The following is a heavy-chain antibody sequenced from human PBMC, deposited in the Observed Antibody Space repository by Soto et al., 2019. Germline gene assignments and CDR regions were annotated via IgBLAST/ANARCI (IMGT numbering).Heavy chain of an antibody. CDR1: GFTFSSYG. CDR2: ISYDGSNK. D-gene: IGHD6-13*01. CDR3: AKVKGIAAAGMKPYYYYYGMDV. Sequence: GGSLRLSCAASGFTFSSYGMHWVRQAPGKGLEWVAVISYDGSNKYYADSVKGRFTIARDNSKNGLYLQMNSLRAEDTAVYYCAKVKGIAAAGMKPYYYYYGMDVWGQGTTVTVSS. V-gene: IGHV3-30*18. J-gene: IGHJ6*02.